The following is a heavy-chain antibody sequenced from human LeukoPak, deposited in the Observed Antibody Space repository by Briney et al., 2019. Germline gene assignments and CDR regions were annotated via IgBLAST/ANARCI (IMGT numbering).Heavy chain of an antibody. CDR1: GYTFTSYG. J-gene: IGHJ4*02. CDR3: ARVSGVVPYIDY. V-gene: IGHV1-69*06. Sequence: ASVKVSCKAPGYTFTSYGISWVRQAPGQGLEWMGGIIPIFGTANYAQKFQGRVTITADKSTSTAYMELSSLRSEDTAVYYCARVSGVVPYIDYWGQGTLVTVSS. D-gene: IGHD3-3*01. CDR2: IIPIFGTA.